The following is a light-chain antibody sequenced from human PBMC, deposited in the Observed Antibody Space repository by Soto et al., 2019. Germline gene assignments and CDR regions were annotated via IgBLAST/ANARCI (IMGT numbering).Light chain of an antibody. CDR3: LQDYNYPRT. Sequence: AIQMTPSPSSLSASVGDRVTITCRASQGIRNDLGWYQQKPGKAPKLLIYAASSLQSGVQSRFSGSGSGTDFTLTISSLQPEDFATYYCLQDYNYPRTFGQGTKVEIK. J-gene: IGKJ1*01. V-gene: IGKV1-6*01. CDR1: QGIRND. CDR2: AAS.